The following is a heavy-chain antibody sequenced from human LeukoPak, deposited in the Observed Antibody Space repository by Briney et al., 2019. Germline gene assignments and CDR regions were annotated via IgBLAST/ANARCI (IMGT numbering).Heavy chain of an antibody. CDR1: GGSISSSSYY. CDR2: IYYSGST. D-gene: IGHD2-2*01. Sequence: PSETLSLTCTVSGGSISSSSYYWGWIRQPPGKGLEWIGSIYYSGSTYYNPSLKSRVTISVDTSKNQFSLKLSSVTAADTAVYYCARRGDYCSSTSCYPDAFDIWGQGTMVTVSS. V-gene: IGHV4-39*07. CDR3: ARRGDYCSSTSCYPDAFDI. J-gene: IGHJ3*02.